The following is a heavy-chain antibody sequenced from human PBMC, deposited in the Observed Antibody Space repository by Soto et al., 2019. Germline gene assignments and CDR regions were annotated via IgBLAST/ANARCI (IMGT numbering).Heavy chain of an antibody. V-gene: IGHV3-7*04. CDR2: MHPDATKI. J-gene: IGHJ4*02. CDR3: VRDPDHGALDY. D-gene: IGHD3-10*01. Sequence: PGGSLRLSCIASGFNFRESWMAWVRQAPGEGLEWVALMHPDATKIVLVDYVRGRFTISGDNAKNSLYLQMNGLREDDTAVYYCVRDPDHGALDYWGRGT. CDR1: GFNFRESW.